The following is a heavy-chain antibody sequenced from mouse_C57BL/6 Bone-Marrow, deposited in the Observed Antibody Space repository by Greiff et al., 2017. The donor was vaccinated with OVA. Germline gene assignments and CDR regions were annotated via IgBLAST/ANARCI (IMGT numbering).Heavy chain of an antibody. J-gene: IGHJ3*01. CDR2: ISDGGSYT. CDR1: GFTFSSYA. D-gene: IGHD1-1*01. CDR3: ARDLYYYGSSWFAD. V-gene: IGHV5-4*01. Sequence: EVQRVESGGGLVKPGGSLKLSCAASGFTFSSYAMSWVRQTPEKRLEWVATISDGGSYTYYPDNVKGRFTISRDNAKNNLYLQMSHLKSEDTAMYYCARDLYYYGSSWFADWGQGTLVTVSA.